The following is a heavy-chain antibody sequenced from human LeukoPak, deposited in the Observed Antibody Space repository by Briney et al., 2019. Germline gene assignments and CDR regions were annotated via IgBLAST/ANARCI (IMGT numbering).Heavy chain of an antibody. J-gene: IGHJ4*02. CDR3: AKGPRMVLGTFEYYFDY. V-gene: IGHV3-43D*03. CDR1: GFTFDDYA. Sequence: GGSLRLSCAASGFTFDDYAMHWVRQAPGKGLEWVSVISWDGASTSYADSVKGRFTISRDNSKNSLYLQMNSLRAEDNTFYYCAKGPRMVLGTFEYYFDYWGQGTLVTV. CDR2: ISWDGAST. D-gene: IGHD3-10*01.